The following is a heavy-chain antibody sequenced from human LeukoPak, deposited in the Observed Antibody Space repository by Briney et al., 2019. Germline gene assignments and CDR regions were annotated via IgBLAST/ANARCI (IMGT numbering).Heavy chain of an antibody. CDR3: AREEVGASPGGY. V-gene: IGHV4-61*01. CDR2: IYYSGIS. Sequence: SETLSLTCTVSGGSVSSGSYYWSWIRQPPGRGLEWIGYIYYSGISNYNPSLKSRVTMSVDMSKNQFSLKLSAVTAADTAIYYCAREEVGASPGGYWGQGTLVTVSS. CDR1: GGSVSSGSYY. J-gene: IGHJ4*02. D-gene: IGHD1-26*01.